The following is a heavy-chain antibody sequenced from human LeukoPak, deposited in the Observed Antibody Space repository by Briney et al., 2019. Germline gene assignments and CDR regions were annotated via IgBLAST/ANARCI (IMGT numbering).Heavy chain of an antibody. Sequence: ASVKVSCKASGYTFTGYYMHWVRQAPGHGLEWMGWINPNSGGTNYAQKFQGRVTMTRDTSISTAYMELSRLRSDDTAVYYCARGRSIAVAGAAFDIWGQGTMVTVSS. CDR1: GYTFTGYY. V-gene: IGHV1-2*02. D-gene: IGHD6-19*01. J-gene: IGHJ3*02. CDR3: ARGRSIAVAGAAFDI. CDR2: INPNSGGT.